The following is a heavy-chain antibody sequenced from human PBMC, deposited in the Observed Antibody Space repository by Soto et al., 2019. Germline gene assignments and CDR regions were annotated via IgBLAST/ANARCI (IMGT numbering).Heavy chain of an antibody. V-gene: IGHV1-69*12. Sequence: QVQLVQSGAEVKKPGSSXKVSXXASGGTFSSYAISWVRQAPGQGLEWMGGIIPIFGTANYAQKFQGRVTITADESTSTAYMELSSLRSEDTAXXXXXXXXXXXXXFDIWGQGTMVTVSS. CDR2: IIPIFGTA. J-gene: IGHJ3*02. CDR3: XXXXXXXXXFDI. CDR1: GGTFSSYA.